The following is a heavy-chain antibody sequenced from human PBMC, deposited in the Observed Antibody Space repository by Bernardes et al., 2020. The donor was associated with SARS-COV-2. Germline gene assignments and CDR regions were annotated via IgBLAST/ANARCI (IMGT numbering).Heavy chain of an antibody. CDR3: ARRHPEYYYDSSGYYWFDP. V-gene: IGHV1-46*01. D-gene: IGHD3-22*01. CDR1: GYTFTSYY. Sequence: ASVKVSCKASGYTFTSYYMHWVRQAPGQGLEWMGIINPSGGSTSYAQKFQGRVTMTRDTSTSTVYMELSSLRSEDTAVYYCARRHPEYYYDSSGYYWFDPWGQGTLVTVSS. CDR2: INPSGGST. J-gene: IGHJ5*02.